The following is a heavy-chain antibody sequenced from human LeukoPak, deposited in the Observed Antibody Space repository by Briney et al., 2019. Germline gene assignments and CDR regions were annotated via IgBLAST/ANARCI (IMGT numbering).Heavy chain of an antibody. D-gene: IGHD5-24*01. J-gene: IGHJ4*02. CDR2: INHSGST. V-gene: IGHV4-34*01. Sequence: SETLSLTCAVYGGSFSGYYWSWIRQPPGKGLEWIGEINHSGSTNYNPSLKSQVTISVDTSKNQFSLKLSSVTAADTAVYYCARGRPGRWLQLSYWGQGTLVTVSS. CDR3: ARGRPGRWLQLSY. CDR1: GGSFSGYY.